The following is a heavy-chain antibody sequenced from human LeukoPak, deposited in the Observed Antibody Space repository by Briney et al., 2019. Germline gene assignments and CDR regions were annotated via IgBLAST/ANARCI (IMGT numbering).Heavy chain of an antibody. CDR2: FDPEDGET. J-gene: IGHJ4*02. CDR1: GYTLTELS. CDR3: ATDFREYQLLPFDY. V-gene: IGHV1-24*01. Sequence: ASVKVSCKVSGYTLTELSMHWVRQAPGKGLEWMGGFDPEDGETIYAQKFQGRVTMTEDTSTDTAYMELSSLRSEDTAVYYCATDFREYQLLPFDYWGQGTLVTVSS. D-gene: IGHD2-2*01.